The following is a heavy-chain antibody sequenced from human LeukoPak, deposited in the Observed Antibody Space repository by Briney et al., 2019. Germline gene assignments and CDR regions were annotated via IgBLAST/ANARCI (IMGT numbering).Heavy chain of an antibody. Sequence: SETLSLTCSVSGGSINSGGSYWTWIRQRPGKGLEWIGYISYSGSTYYKPSLKSRVTISVDTSKNQFSLKLSSVTAADTAVYYCASSGDTAMVRGYYYYGMDVWGQGTTVTVSS. CDR3: ASSGDTAMVRGYYYYGMDV. CDR2: ISYSGST. V-gene: IGHV4-31*03. CDR1: GGSINSGGSY. J-gene: IGHJ6*02. D-gene: IGHD5-18*01.